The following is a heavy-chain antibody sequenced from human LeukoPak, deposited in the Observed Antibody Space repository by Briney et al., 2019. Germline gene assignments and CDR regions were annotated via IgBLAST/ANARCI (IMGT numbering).Heavy chain of an antibody. CDR2: ISSSSDYI. V-gene: IGHV3-21*01. CDR3: VRIPNSANFPDWFDP. Sequence: GGSLRLSCAASGFTFSSSTMNWVRRAPGKGLEWVSSISSSSDYIYYADSVKGRFTISRDNAKNSLYLQMNSLRAEDTAVYYCVRIPNSANFPDWFDPWGQGTLVTVSS. J-gene: IGHJ5*02. CDR1: GFTFSSST. D-gene: IGHD4/OR15-4a*01.